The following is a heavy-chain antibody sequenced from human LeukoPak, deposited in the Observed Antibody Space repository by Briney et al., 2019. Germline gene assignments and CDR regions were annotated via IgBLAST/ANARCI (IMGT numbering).Heavy chain of an antibody. CDR3: AREKSGLTRQWLVRYYYFDY. D-gene: IGHD6-19*01. CDR2: INPNSGGT. Sequence: GASVKVSCKASGYTFTGYYMHWVRQAPGQGLEWMGWINPNSGGTNYAQKFQGRVTMTRDTSISTAYMELSRLRSDDTAVYYCAREKSGLTRQWLVRYYYFDYWGQGTLVTVSS. J-gene: IGHJ4*02. CDR1: GYTFTGYY. V-gene: IGHV1-2*02.